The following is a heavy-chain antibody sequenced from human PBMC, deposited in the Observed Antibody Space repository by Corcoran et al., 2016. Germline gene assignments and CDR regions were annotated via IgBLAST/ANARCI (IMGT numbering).Heavy chain of an antibody. V-gene: IGHV3-74*03. CDR2: IKSDGSIT. J-gene: IGHJ6*02. Sequence: EVQLVESGGGLVQPGGSLRLSCAASGFTFSTYYMHWVRQAPGKGLAWVSRIKSDGSITTYADSVKGRFTVSRDNAKNTMYLEMNSLRAEGTAGYYVARENDVWGQGTKVTVS. CDR1: GFTFSTYY. CDR3: ARENDV.